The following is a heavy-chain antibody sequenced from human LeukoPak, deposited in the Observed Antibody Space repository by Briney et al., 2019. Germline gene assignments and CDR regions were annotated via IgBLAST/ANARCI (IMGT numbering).Heavy chain of an antibody. V-gene: IGHV4-59*12. J-gene: IGHJ4*02. Sequence: PSETLSLTCTVSGDSISSFYWSWIRQPPGKGLEWIGYISYSGSTNYNPSLKSRVTISVDTSKNQFSLKLSSVTAADTAVYYCARGLFDSSGYYYPKAYFDYWGQGTLVTVSS. CDR2: ISYSGST. CDR1: GDSISSFY. CDR3: ARGLFDSSGYYYPKAYFDY. D-gene: IGHD3-22*01.